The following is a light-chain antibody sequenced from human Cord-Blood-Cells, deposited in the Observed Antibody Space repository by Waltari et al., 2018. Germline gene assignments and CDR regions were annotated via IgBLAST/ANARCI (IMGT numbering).Light chain of an antibody. Sequence: QSALTQPRSVSGSPGQSVTISCTGTSSDVGGYNYVSWYQQHPGKAPKLMIYDVSKRPSGVPDLFSGSKSGNTASLAISGLQAEYEADYYCCSYAGSYTLVFGGGTKLTVL. CDR1: SSDVGGYNY. CDR2: DVS. CDR3: CSYAGSYTLV. V-gene: IGLV2-11*01. J-gene: IGLJ2*01.